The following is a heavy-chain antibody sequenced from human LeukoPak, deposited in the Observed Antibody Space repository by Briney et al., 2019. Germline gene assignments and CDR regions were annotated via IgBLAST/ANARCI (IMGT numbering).Heavy chain of an antibody. CDR2: INHSGST. V-gene: IGHV4-34*01. CDR3: ARANSIVLMVYARPFDY. CDR1: GGSFSGYY. J-gene: IGHJ4*02. D-gene: IGHD2-8*01. Sequence: PSETLSLTCAVYGGSFSGYYWSWIRQPPGKGLEWSGEINHSGSTNYNPSLKSRVTISVDTSKNQFSLKLSSVTAADTAVYYCARANSIVLMVYARPFDYWGQGTLVTVSS.